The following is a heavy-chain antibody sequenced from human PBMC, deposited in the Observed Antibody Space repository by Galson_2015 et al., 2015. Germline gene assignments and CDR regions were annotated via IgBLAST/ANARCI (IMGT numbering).Heavy chain of an antibody. D-gene: IGHD6-13*01. CDR2: IWYDGSNK. CDR1: GFTFSSYA. J-gene: IGHJ4*02. CDR3: ARDESMSAAGTDY. Sequence: SLRLSCAASGFTFSSYAMHWVRQAPGKGLEWVAVIWYDGSNKYYTDSVKGRFTISRDNSKETLYLQMNSLRAEDTAVYYCARDESMSAAGTDYWGQGTLVTVSS. V-gene: IGHV3-33*08.